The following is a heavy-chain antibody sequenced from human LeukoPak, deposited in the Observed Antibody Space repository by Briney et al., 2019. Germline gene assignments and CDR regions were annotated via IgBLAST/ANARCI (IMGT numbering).Heavy chain of an antibody. CDR2: ITSSGGST. Sequence: GGSQRLSCAASGFTFGTYGMSWVRQAPGKGLEWVSSITSSGGSTYYADSVKGRSTISRDNSKNKLYLQMNSLRAEDTAVYYCAKGSGYTYGLYYFEYWGQGTLITVSS. V-gene: IGHV3-23*01. CDR3: AKGSGYTYGLYYFEY. J-gene: IGHJ4*02. D-gene: IGHD5-18*01. CDR1: GFTFGTYG.